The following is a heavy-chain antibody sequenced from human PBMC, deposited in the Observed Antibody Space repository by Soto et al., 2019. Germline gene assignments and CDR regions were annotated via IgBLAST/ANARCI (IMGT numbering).Heavy chain of an antibody. J-gene: IGHJ6*02. V-gene: IGHV2-5*02. Sequence: QITLKESGPTLVKPTPTLTLTCSVSGFSLNTGGLGVGWIRQPPGKALELLALIYWDDDKSYSPSLRNRLSITKDTSNNLVVFTMTNMDPVDTATYYCIQSRCGGDCLRSYSSHYYYGLDFLGHGTTFTVAS. CDR1: GFSLNTGGLG. D-gene: IGHD2-21*02. CDR3: IQSRCGGDCLRSYSSHYYYGLDF. CDR2: IYWDDDK.